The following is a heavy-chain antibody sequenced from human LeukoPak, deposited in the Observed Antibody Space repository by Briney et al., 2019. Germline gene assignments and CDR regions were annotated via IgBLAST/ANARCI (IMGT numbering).Heavy chain of an antibody. V-gene: IGHV3-30-3*01. CDR1: GFTFGSYA. CDR2: ISYDGSNK. J-gene: IGHJ4*02. Sequence: GGSLRLSCAASGFTFGSYAMHWVRQAPGKGLEWVAVISYDGSNKYYADSVKGRFTISRDNSKNTLYLQMNSLRAEDTAVYYCARSMVAIDYWGQGTLVTVSS. D-gene: IGHD5-12*01. CDR3: ARSMVAIDY.